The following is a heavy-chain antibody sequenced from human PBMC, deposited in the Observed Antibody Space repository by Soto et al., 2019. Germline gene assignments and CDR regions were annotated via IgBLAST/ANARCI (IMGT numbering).Heavy chain of an antibody. Sequence: GGSQRLSCAASGFTFISYAMSWVRQAPGKGLEWVSAISGSGGSTYYADSVKGRFTISRDNSKNTLYLQMNSLRAEDTAVYYCATIWFGDYYFDYWGQGTLVTVSS. J-gene: IGHJ4*02. CDR2: ISGSGGST. D-gene: IGHD3-10*01. V-gene: IGHV3-23*01. CDR3: ATIWFGDYYFDY. CDR1: GFTFISYA.